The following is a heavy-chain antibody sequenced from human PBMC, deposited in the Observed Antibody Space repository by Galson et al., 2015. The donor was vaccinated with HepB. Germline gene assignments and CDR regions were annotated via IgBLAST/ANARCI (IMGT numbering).Heavy chain of an antibody. J-gene: IGHJ4*02. CDR3: ARERVGGDFDH. CDR1: GGALSSYL. CDR2: INSRGST. V-gene: IGHV4-59*12. D-gene: IGHD2-2*01. Sequence: ETLSLTCTVSGGALSSYLWTWIPQPPGKGLEWVAYINSRGSTDYNPSLKSRVSISVDTSKKQFSLRLSSVTAADTAVYYCARERVGGDFDHWGQGTPVTVSS.